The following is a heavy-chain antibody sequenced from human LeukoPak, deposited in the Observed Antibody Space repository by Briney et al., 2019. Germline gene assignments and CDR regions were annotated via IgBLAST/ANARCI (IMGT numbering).Heavy chain of an antibody. J-gene: IGHJ4*02. CDR1: GYTFTSYG. Sequence: ASVKVSCKASGYTFTSYGISWVRQAPGQGLEWMGWISAYNGNTNYAQKLQGRVTMTTDTSTSTAYMELRSLRSDDTAMYYCARDRYYDSSGYAPSDYWGQGTLVTVSS. V-gene: IGHV1-18*01. D-gene: IGHD3-22*01. CDR3: ARDRYYDSSGYAPSDY. CDR2: ISAYNGNT.